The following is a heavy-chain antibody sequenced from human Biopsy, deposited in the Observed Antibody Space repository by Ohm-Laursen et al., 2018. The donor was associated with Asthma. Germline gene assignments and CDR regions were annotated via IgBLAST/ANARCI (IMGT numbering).Heavy chain of an antibody. CDR1: GGSINIGDYY. V-gene: IGHV4-61*08. Sequence: GTLSLTCTVSGGSINIGDYYWSWIRQLPVKGLEWIGYIYYSGSTNYQPSLKSRVTISVDTSKNQFSLKLRSVTAADAAVYYCARGISRVTGLFDHFDSWGQGTLVTVSS. J-gene: IGHJ4*02. D-gene: IGHD2-21*02. CDR2: IYYSGST. CDR3: ARGISRVTGLFDHFDS.